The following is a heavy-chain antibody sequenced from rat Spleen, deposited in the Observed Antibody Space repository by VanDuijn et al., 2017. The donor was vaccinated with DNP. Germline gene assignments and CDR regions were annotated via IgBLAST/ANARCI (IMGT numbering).Heavy chain of an antibody. CDR3: ARGNDGFTY. Sequence: EVQLVETGGGLVQPGRSLKLSCVASGFTFSNYYMAWVRQAPTKGLEWVASISPSGGSTYYPDSVKGRFTISRDNAKSTQYLQMDSLRSEDTATYYCARGNDGFTYWGQGTLVTVSS. V-gene: IGHV5-25*01. J-gene: IGHJ3*01. CDR2: ISPSGGST. CDR1: GFTFSNYY.